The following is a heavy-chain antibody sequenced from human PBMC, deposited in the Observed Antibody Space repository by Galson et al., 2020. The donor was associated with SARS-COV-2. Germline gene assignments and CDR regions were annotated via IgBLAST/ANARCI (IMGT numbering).Heavy chain of an antibody. CDR3: ARFSAMVTVLDY. J-gene: IGHJ4*02. V-gene: IGHV2-70*11. CDR1: GFPRSTSGMC. CDR2: IDWDDDK. Sequence: SGPTLVKPTQTLTLTCTFSGFPRSTSGMCVSWIRQPPGKALEWLARIDWDDDKYYSTSLKTRLTISKDTSKNQVVLTMTNMDPVDTATYYCARFSAMVTVLDYWGQGTLVTVSS. D-gene: IGHD5-18*01.